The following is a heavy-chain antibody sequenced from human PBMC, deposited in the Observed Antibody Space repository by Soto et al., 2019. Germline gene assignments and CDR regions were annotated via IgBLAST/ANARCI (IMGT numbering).Heavy chain of an antibody. Sequence: GGSLRLSCAASGFTFSNAWMSWVRQAPGKGLEWVGRIKSKTDGGTTDYAAPVKGRFTISRDDSKNTLYLQMNSLKTEDTAVYYCTATPPRYGSGLGYYMDVWGKGTTVTVSS. J-gene: IGHJ6*03. CDR2: IKSKTDGGTT. CDR1: GFTFSNAW. V-gene: IGHV3-15*01. CDR3: TATPPRYGSGLGYYMDV. D-gene: IGHD3-10*01.